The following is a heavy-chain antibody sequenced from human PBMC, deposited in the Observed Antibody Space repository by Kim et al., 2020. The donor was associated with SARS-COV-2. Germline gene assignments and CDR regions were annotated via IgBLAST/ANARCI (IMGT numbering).Heavy chain of an antibody. D-gene: IGHD3-10*01. CDR2: IWYDGSNK. V-gene: IGHV3-33*01. J-gene: IGHJ4*02. Sequence: GGSLRLSCAASGFTFSSYGMHWVRQAPGKGLEWVAVIWYDGSNKYYADSVKGRFTISRDNSKNTLYLQMNSLRAEDTAVYYCARAGYYGSGSYTDFDYWGQGTLVTVSS. CDR1: GFTFSSYG. CDR3: ARAGYYGSGSYTDFDY.